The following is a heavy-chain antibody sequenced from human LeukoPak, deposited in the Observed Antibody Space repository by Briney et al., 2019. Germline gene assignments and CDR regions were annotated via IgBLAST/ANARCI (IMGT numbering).Heavy chain of an antibody. Sequence: SETLSLTCTVSGGSVSSGSYYWSWIRQPPGKGLEWIGYIYYSGSTNYNPSLKSRATISVDTSKNQFSLKLSSVTAADTAVYYCARETHYYDSSGYYWGAFDIWGQGTMVTVSS. V-gene: IGHV4-61*01. CDR2: IYYSGST. J-gene: IGHJ3*02. CDR1: GGSVSSGSYY. D-gene: IGHD3-22*01. CDR3: ARETHYYDSSGYYWGAFDI.